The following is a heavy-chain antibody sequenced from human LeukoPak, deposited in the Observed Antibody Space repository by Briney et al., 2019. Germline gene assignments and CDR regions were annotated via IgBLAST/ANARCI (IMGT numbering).Heavy chain of an antibody. CDR1: GFTFSSFS. CDR3: APRAASIGWLSHDH. Sequence: AGGSLRLPCAASGFTFSSFSMSWIRQTPGKGLEWVSDISGSASITKYADSVKGRFIISRDNSKNTLFLQMNSLTAEDTAVYYCAPRAASIGWLSHDHWGQGTLVTVSS. D-gene: IGHD2-15*01. CDR2: ISGSASIT. J-gene: IGHJ4*02. V-gene: IGHV3-23*01.